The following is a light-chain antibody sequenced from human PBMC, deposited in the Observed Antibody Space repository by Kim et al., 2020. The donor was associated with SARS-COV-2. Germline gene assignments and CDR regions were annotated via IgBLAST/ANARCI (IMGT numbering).Light chain of an antibody. CDR2: QDN. CDR1: KLGNKY. CDR3: QAWDGSTAV. V-gene: IGLV3-1*01. Sequence: SYELTQPPSVSVSPGQTVSITCSGDKLGNKYACWYQRKPGQSPLLVIYQDNKRPSGIPERFSGSSSGNTATLTITGTQPMDEADYFCQAWDGSTAVFGTGTKVTVL. J-gene: IGLJ1*01.